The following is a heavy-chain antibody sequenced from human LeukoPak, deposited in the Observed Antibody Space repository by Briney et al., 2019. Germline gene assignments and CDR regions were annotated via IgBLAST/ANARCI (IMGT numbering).Heavy chain of an antibody. CDR2: IYYSGTA. V-gene: IGHV4-59*04. CDR1: GGSISSYY. Sequence: TSETLSLTCTVSGGSISSYYWSWIRQPPGKGLEWIGYIYYSGTASYNPSLKSRVTISVDTSKNQFSLMLSSVTAADTAVYYCGGAATGTVGWFDPWGQGTLVTVSS. CDR3: GGAATGTVGWFDP. D-gene: IGHD6-13*01. J-gene: IGHJ5*02.